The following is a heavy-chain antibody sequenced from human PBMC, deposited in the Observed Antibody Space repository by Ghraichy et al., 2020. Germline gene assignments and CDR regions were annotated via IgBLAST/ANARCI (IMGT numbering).Heavy chain of an antibody. CDR1: GGSFSGYY. CDR3: VRGAEIAAAGTRYYGMDV. D-gene: IGHD6-13*01. V-gene: IGHV4-34*01. CDR2: INHSGST. Sequence: SQTLSLTCAVYGGSFSGYYWSWIRQPPGKGLEWIGEINHSGSTNYNPSLKSRVTISVDTSKNQFSLKLSSVTAADTAVYYCVRGAEIAAAGTRYYGMDVWGQGTTVTVSS. J-gene: IGHJ6*02.